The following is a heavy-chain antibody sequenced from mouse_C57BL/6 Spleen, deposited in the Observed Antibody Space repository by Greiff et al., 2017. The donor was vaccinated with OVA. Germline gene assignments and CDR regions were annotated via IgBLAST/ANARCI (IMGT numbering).Heavy chain of an antibody. Sequence: VKLMESGPGLVAPSPSLSITCTVSGFSLTSYGVSWVRQPPGKGLEWLGVIWGDGSTNYHSAHISRLSISKDNSKSQVFLKLNSLQTDDTASYYSAKIYDYDYFDYWGQGTTLTVSS. V-gene: IGHV2-3*01. D-gene: IGHD2-4*01. J-gene: IGHJ2*01. CDR2: IWGDGST. CDR3: AKIYDYDYFDY. CDR1: GFSLTSYG.